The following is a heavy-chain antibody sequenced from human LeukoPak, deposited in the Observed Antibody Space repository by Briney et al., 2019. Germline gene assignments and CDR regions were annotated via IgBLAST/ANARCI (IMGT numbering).Heavy chain of an antibody. Sequence: PSETLSLTCTVSGGSISSSSYYWGWIRQPPGKGLEWIGSIYYSGSTYYNPSLKSRVTISVDTSKNQFSLNLRSATAADTAVYYCARGDILTSYSYWGQGTLVTVSS. CDR2: IYYSGST. D-gene: IGHD3-9*01. CDR1: GGSISSSSYY. J-gene: IGHJ4*02. CDR3: ARGDILTSYSY. V-gene: IGHV4-39*07.